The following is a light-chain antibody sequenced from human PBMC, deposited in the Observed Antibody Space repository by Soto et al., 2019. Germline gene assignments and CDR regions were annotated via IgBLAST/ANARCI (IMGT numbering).Light chain of an antibody. V-gene: IGLV2-14*01. J-gene: IGLJ1*01. CDR2: GVK. Sequence: QSALTQPASVSGSPGQSITISCTGSGRDIGAYDYVSWYQQHPGKAPKLLIYGVKNRPSGVSYRFSASKSAFTASLTISGLQAEAEAHYYCSTYTTSYFYVFGPGTKLTVL. CDR3: STYTTSYFYV. CDR1: GRDIGAYDY.